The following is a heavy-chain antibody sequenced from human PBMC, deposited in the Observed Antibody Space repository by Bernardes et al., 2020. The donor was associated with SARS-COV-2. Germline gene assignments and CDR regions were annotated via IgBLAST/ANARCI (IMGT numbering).Heavy chain of an antibody. D-gene: IGHD6-19*01. CDR3: ARADFSGWDPDYGLDV. V-gene: IGHV3-64*02. CDR2: ISSCWVST. J-gene: IGHJ6*02. CDR1: GFTFNSHA. Sequence: GGSLRLSCISSGFTFNSHAMHWVRQAPGKGLKYVSCISSCWVSTTYADSVKGRVTISRDNFKNTLYLQMGSLRPEDTAVYYCARADFSGWDPDYGLDVWGQGTTVTVSS.